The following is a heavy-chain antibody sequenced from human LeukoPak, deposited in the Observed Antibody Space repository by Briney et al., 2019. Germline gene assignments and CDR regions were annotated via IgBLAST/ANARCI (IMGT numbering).Heavy chain of an antibody. Sequence: SETLSLTCAVYDGSFSGYYWSWIRQPPGKGLEWIGEINHSGSTNYNPSLKSRVTISVDTSKNQFSLKVNSVTAADTGVYYCASKSTDHGELRFDYWGQGTLVTVSS. CDR3: ASKSTDHGELRFDY. CDR2: INHSGST. CDR1: DGSFSGYY. D-gene: IGHD4-17*01. V-gene: IGHV4-34*01. J-gene: IGHJ4*02.